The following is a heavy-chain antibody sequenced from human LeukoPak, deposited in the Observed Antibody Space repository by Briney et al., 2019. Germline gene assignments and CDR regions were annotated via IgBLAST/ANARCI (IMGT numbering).Heavy chain of an antibody. CDR2: IIPIFGTA. J-gene: IGHJ4*02. V-gene: IGHV1-69*13. D-gene: IGHD3-22*01. Sequence: ASVKVSCKASGGTFSSYAISWVRQAPGQGLEWMGGIIPIFGTANYAQKYQGRVTITADESTSTAYMELSSLRSEDTAVYYCAQRGYDSPFDYWGQGTLVTVSS. CDR3: AQRGYDSPFDY. CDR1: GGTFSSYA.